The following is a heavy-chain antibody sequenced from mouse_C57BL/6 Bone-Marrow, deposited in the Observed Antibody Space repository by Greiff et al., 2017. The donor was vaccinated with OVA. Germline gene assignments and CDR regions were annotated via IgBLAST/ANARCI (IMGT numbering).Heavy chain of an antibody. CDR2: ISSGGDYI. Sequence: EVNLVESGAGLVKPGGSLKLSCAASGFTFSSYAMSWVRQTPEKRLEWVAYISSGGDYIYYADTVKGRFTISRDNARNTLYLQMSSLKSEDTAMYYCTRDRGITTRDYYAMDYWGQGTSVTVSS. D-gene: IGHD2-4*01. CDR3: TRDRGITTRDYYAMDY. V-gene: IGHV5-9-1*02. CDR1: GFTFSSYA. J-gene: IGHJ4*01.